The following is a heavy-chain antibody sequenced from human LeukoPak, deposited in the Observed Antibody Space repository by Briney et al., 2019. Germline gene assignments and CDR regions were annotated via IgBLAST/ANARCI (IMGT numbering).Heavy chain of an antibody. CDR2: ISYDGSNK. D-gene: IGHD6-19*01. J-gene: IGHJ6*02. V-gene: IGHV3-30-3*01. CDR3: ARAVAGTGYYYYGMDV. Sequence: GGSLRLSCAASGFTFSSYAMHWVRQAPGXXXEWVAVISYDGSNKYYADSVKGRFTISRDNSKNTLYLQMNSLRAEDTAVYYCARAVAGTGYYYYGMDVWGQGTTVTVSS. CDR1: GFTFSSYA.